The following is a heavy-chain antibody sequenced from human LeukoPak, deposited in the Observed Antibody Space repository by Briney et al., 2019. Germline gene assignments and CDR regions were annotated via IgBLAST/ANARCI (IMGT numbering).Heavy chain of an antibody. CDR3: ARAEPGLFDY. V-gene: IGHV3-33*01. CDR1: GFTLSRCG. J-gene: IGHJ4*02. Sequence: GRSLRLSCVASGFTLSRCGMHWVRQAPGKGLEWVAVIYSDGRNEYYADSVEGRFTISRDNSKNTLYLQMNSLRAEDTAVYYCARAEPGLFDYWGLGTLVTVSS. CDR2: IYSDGRNE.